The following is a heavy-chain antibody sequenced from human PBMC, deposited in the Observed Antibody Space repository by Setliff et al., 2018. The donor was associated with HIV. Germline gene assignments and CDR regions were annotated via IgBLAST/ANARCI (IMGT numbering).Heavy chain of an antibody. Sequence: GGSLRLSCAASGFTFSKTWMTWVRQAPGKGLEWVANIKQDGTERYYVGSVRGRFTISRDNAKNSLYLQMNSLRAEDTAIYYCAARGSYFGSWGQGTLVTVSS. CDR2: IKQDGTER. J-gene: IGHJ4*02. CDR1: GFTFSKTW. V-gene: IGHV3-7*03. CDR3: AARGSYFGS. D-gene: IGHD3-16*01.